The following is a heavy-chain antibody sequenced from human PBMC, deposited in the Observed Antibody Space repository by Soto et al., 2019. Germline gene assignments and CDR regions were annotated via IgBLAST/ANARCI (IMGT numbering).Heavy chain of an antibody. Sequence: PGGSLRLSCSGSGFPFSNAWMNWVRPVPGKGLEWVGRIKSRALGGTTDFAAHIRGRFAITRDDSRNVAYMQMNSLHTEDTAIYYCTTDSYSSMVVVRFDFWGHGSLVTVSS. J-gene: IGHJ4*01. D-gene: IGHD2-15*01. CDR1: GFPFSNAW. V-gene: IGHV3-15*07. CDR3: TTDSYSSMVVVRFDF. CDR2: IKSRALGGTT.